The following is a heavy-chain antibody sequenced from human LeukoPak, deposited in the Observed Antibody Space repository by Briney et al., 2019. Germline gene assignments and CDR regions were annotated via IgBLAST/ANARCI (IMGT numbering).Heavy chain of an antibody. V-gene: IGHV3-23*01. Sequence: VSGICNSAASTYYALSGKGRFTIPRANSKNTLYLQMNSLRAADTAVYYCAKAPYYYGFDIWGQGTMVTVSS. CDR3: AKAPYYYGFDI. CDR2: ICNSAAST. D-gene: IGHD3-10*01. J-gene: IGHJ3*02.